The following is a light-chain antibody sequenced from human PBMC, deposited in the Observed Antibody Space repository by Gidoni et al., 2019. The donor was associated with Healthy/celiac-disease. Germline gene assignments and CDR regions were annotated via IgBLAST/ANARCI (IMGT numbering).Light chain of an antibody. CDR3: QQSYNFPGFT. CDR2: AAS. Sequence: DIQMTQSPSSLSASVGDRVTITCRASQSISSYLNWYQQKPGKAPKLLIYAASSLQSGVPSRFSGSGSGTDFTLTIISLQPEDFATYYCQQSYNFPGFTFGPGTKVDIK. CDR1: QSISSY. J-gene: IGKJ3*01. V-gene: IGKV1-39*01.